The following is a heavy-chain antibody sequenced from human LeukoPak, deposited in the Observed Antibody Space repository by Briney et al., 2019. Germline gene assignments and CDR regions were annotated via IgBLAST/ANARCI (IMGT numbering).Heavy chain of an antibody. CDR1: GGSISSYY. CDR2: IYYSGTT. J-gene: IGHJ4*02. V-gene: IGHV4-59*01. Sequence: SETLSLTCTVSGGSISSYYWSWIRQPPGKGLEWIGYIYYSGTTNYNPSLKSRVTISVDTSKNQFSLKLSSVTAADTAVYYCARDDVRDTAMVLFDYWGQGTLVTVSS. D-gene: IGHD5-18*01. CDR3: ARDDVRDTAMVLFDY.